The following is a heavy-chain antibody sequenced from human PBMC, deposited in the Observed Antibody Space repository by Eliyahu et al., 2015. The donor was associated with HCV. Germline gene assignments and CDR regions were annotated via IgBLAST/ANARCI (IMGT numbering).Heavy chain of an antibody. J-gene: IGHJ4*02. CDR1: GFIFSSNA. D-gene: IGHD2-8*01. CDR3: AKVNGGGGLDFPDF. V-gene: IGHV3-23*04. Sequence: EVQLVESGGGLVHPGGSLRLSCAASGFIFSSNALSWVRQAPGKGLEWVSFISAGGSAKKYADSVKGRFTISRDNSKNTVFLQMDSLRVEDTAVYYCAKVNGGGGLDFPDFWGQGNLVTVSS. CDR2: ISAGGSAK.